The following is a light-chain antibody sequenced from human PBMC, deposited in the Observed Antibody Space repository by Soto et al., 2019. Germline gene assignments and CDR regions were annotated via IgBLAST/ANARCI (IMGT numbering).Light chain of an antibody. CDR1: ESITSY. CDR3: QETYSSLT. CDR2: AAS. J-gene: IGKJ4*01. Sequence: DIQMTQSPLSLSASVGDRVTITCRASESITSYLNWYQQKPGKAPKLLIYAASSLHTGLPSRFSGSGFGTDFTLTISSLQPEDFATYFCQETYSSLTFGGGTKVDI. V-gene: IGKV1-39*01.